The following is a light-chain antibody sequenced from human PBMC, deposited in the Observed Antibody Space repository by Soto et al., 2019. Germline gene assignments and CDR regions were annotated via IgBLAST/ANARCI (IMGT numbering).Light chain of an antibody. CDR3: SSYAGSNNFV. CDR2: EVS. J-gene: IGLJ1*01. Sequence: QSVLTQPPSASGSPGGSVTISCTGTSSDVGGYNYVSWYQQHPGKAPKLMIYEVSKRPSGVPDRFSGSKSGNTASLTVSGLQAEDEADYYCSSYAGSNNFVFGPGTKVTVL. CDR1: SSDVGGYNY. V-gene: IGLV2-8*01.